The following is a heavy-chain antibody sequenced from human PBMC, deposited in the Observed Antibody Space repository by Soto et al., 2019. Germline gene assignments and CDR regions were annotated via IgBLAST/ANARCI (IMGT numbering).Heavy chain of an antibody. CDR1: GGSISSGGYY. Sequence: QVQLQESGPGLVKPSQTLSLTCTVSGGSISSGGYYWSWIRQHPGKGLEWIGYIYYSKSTYYNPSLKSRFIISLDTSKNQFSLKPTTVTAADTAVYYCARSVFPWGQGTLVTVSS. J-gene: IGHJ5*02. CDR2: IYYSKST. CDR3: ARSVFP. V-gene: IGHV4-31*03.